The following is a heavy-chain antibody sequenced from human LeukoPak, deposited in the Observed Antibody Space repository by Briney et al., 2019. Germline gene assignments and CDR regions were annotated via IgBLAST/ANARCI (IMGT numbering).Heavy chain of an antibody. CDR2: IYHSGST. Sequence: SETLSLTCTVSGYSISSGYYWGWIRQPPGKGLEWIGSIYHSGSTYYNPSLKSRVTISVDTSKNQFSLKLSSVTAADTAVYYCARARTFDYGDYFDYWGQGTLVTVSS. D-gene: IGHD4-17*01. V-gene: IGHV4-38-2*02. CDR3: ARARTFDYGDYFDY. CDR1: GYSISSGYY. J-gene: IGHJ4*02.